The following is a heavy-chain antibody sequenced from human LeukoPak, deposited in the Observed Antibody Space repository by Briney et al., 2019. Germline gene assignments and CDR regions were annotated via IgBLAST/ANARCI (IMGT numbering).Heavy chain of an antibody. CDR1: GGSISSYY. V-gene: IGHV4-59*01. J-gene: IGHJ4*02. Sequence: PSETLSLTCTVSGGSISSYYWSWIRQPPGKGLEWIGYIYYSGSTNYNPSLKSRVTISVDTSKNQFSLKLSSVTAADTAVYYCARGPTHYYGSGSYIFDCWGQGTLVTVST. CDR3: ARGPTHYYGSGSYIFDC. CDR2: IYYSGST. D-gene: IGHD3-10*01.